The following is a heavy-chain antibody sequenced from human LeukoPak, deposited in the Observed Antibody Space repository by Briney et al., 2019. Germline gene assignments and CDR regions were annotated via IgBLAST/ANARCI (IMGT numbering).Heavy chain of an antibody. J-gene: IGHJ5*02. CDR3: ARDPFSYDFWSGYPS. D-gene: IGHD3-3*01. CDR1: GYTFTGYY. V-gene: IGHV1-2*02. Sequence: ASVTVSCKASGYTFTGYYMHWVRQAPGQGLEWMGWTNPNSGGTNYAQKFQGRVTMTRDTSISTAYMELSRLRSDDTAVYYCARDPFSYDFWSGYPSWGQGTLVTVSS. CDR2: TNPNSGGT.